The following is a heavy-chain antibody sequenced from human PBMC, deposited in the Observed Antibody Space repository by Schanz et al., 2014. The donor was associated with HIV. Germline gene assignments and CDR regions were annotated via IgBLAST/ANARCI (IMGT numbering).Heavy chain of an antibody. D-gene: IGHD2-8*01. CDR1: GYTFTSYD. CDR2: INPNSGAT. Sequence: QVPLVQSGAEVKKPGASVKVSCKASGYTFTSYDINWVRQAPGQGLEWMGWINPNSGATDSAQKFQGRVTMTRDTSISTAFMELSSLRSDDTAVYYCARDTNFVLDVWGQGTTVTVSS. CDR3: ARDTNFVLDV. V-gene: IGHV1-2*02. J-gene: IGHJ6*02.